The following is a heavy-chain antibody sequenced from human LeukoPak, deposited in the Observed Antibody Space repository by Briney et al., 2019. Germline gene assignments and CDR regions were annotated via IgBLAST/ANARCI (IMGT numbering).Heavy chain of an antibody. Sequence: GGSLRLSCAASGLSFTSYAMSWVRQPPGKGLEWVSAISGSGGSTYYADSVQGQFTISRDNSKNKLYLQMNSLRAEDTAVYYCAKTPYYGSSGYYFDYWGQGTLVTVSS. D-gene: IGHD3-22*01. V-gene: IGHV3-23*01. J-gene: IGHJ4*02. CDR3: AKTPYYGSSGYYFDY. CDR2: ISGSGGST. CDR1: GLSFTSYA.